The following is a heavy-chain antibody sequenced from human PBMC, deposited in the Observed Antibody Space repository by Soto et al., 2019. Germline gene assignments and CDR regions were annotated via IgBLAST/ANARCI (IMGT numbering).Heavy chain of an antibody. D-gene: IGHD3-22*01. J-gene: IGHJ6*02. CDR2: INHSGST. CDR1: GGSFSGYY. CDR3: ARALLYYDSSGYYYGGDYGMDV. V-gene: IGHV4-34*01. Sequence: SETLSLTCAVYGGSFSGYYWGWIRQPPGKGLEWIGEINHSGSTNYNPSLKSRVTISVDTSKNQFSLKLSSVTAADTAVYYCARALLYYDSSGYYYGGDYGMDVWGQGTTVTVSS.